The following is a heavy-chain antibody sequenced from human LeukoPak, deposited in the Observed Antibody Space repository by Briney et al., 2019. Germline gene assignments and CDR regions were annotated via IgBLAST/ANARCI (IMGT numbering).Heavy chain of an antibody. J-gene: IGHJ6*02. CDR2: LCYSGST. CDR3: TRVAFGDHFDI. D-gene: IGHD3-22*01. Sequence: PETLSLTCTVSGGSLSSYCWSWVRQPPGKGLEWIGYLCYSGSTSFHPSLKSRVTISLDTSKNQFSLKLSSMTAADTAVYYCTRVAFGDHFDIWGQGTTVTVSS. V-gene: IGHV4-59*01. CDR1: GGSLSSYC.